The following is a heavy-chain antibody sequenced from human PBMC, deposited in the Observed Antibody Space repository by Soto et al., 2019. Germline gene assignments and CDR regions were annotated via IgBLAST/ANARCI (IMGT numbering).Heavy chain of an antibody. CDR2: IKSKTDGGTT. CDR3: AKFRSHRICSSTGCPPMVGYYMDV. J-gene: IGHJ6*03. Sequence: GSLRLSCAASGFTFSNAWMNWVRQAPGKGLEWVGRIKSKTDGGTTDYAAPVKGRFTISRDDSKNTLYLQMNSLKTEDTAVYYCAKFRSHRICSSTGCPPMVGYYMDVWGKGTTVTVSS. V-gene: IGHV3-15*07. D-gene: IGHD2-2*01. CDR1: GFTFSNAW.